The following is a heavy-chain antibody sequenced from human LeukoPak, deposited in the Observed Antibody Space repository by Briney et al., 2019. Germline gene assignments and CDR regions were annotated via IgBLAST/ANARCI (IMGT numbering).Heavy chain of an antibody. CDR1: EYTFTSYV. J-gene: IGHJ6*02. CDR2: INTNTGNP. D-gene: IGHD4-17*01. CDR3: ARDRGDYAHYYYAMDV. Sequence: GASVKVSCKASEYTFTSYVMNWVRQAPGQGLEWMGWINTNTGNPTYPQGFTGRFVFSLDTSVSTAYLQINSLKAEDTAVYYCARDRGDYAHYYYAMDVWGQGTTVTVSS. V-gene: IGHV7-4-1*02.